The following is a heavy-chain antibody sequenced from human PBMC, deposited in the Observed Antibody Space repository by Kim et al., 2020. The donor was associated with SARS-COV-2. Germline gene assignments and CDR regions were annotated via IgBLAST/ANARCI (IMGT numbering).Heavy chain of an antibody. D-gene: IGHD2-21*01. Sequence: GGSLRLSCAASGFTFSDHAMNWVRQAPGRGLEWISTISGSSGTTYYADSVRARFTISRDNSKNTLYLQMKSLRAEDTAIYYCAKSDCGGDKCFLINYWGQGTLVTVSS. V-gene: IGHV3-23*01. CDR3: AKSDCGGDKCFLINY. J-gene: IGHJ4*02. CDR1: GFTFSDHA. CDR2: ISGSSGTT.